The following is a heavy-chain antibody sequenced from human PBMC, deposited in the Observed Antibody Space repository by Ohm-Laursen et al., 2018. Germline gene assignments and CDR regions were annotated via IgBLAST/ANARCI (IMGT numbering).Heavy chain of an antibody. CDR1: GFTFDDYA. CDR3: AKALPPTYYGMDV. Sequence: RSLRLSCAASGFTFDDYAMHWVRQAPGKGLEWVSGISWNSGSIGYVDSVKGRFTISRDNAKNSLYLQMNSLRAEDTALYYCAKALPPTYYGMDVWGQGTTVTVSS. J-gene: IGHJ6*02. CDR2: ISWNSGSI. V-gene: IGHV3-9*01.